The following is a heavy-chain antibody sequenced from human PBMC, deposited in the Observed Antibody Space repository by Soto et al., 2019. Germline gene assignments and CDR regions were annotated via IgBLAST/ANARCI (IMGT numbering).Heavy chain of an antibody. CDR3: AKGSRFGELNTSL. D-gene: IGHD3-10*01. Sequence: EVQLLESGGGLVQPGGSLRLSCAASGFTFSSYAMSWVRQAPGKGLEWVSAISGSGGSTYYADSVKGRFTISRDNSKNTLYLLMNSLRAEDTAVYYCAKGSRFGELNTSLWVQGTMVTVSS. J-gene: IGHJ3*01. CDR2: ISGSGGST. V-gene: IGHV3-23*01. CDR1: GFTFSSYA.